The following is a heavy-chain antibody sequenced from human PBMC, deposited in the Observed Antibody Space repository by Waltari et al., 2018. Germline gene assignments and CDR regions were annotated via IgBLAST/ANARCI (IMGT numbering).Heavy chain of an antibody. J-gene: IGHJ4*02. D-gene: IGHD4-17*01. CDR3: ARVRYTVTTANYYFDY. CDR1: GGSISSHY. Sequence: QVQLQESGPGLVKPSETLSLTCTVSGGSISSHYWSWIRQPPGKGLEWIGYIYYSGSTNDHPSLKSRVTISVDTSKNQFSLKLSSVTAADTAVYYCARVRYTVTTANYYFDYWGQGTLVTVSS. V-gene: IGHV4-59*11. CDR2: IYYSGST.